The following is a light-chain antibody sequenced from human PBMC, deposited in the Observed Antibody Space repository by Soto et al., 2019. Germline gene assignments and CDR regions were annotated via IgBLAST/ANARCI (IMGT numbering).Light chain of an antibody. V-gene: IGLV2-8*01. Sequence: QSALTQPPSASGSPGQSVAISCSGTSSDVGGYNYVSWYQQHPGKAPKLMIYDVNKRPSGVPDRFSASKSGNTASLTVSGLQAEDEADYYCISYAGRNTPAFGGGTTLTVL. CDR2: DVN. J-gene: IGLJ2*01. CDR1: SSDVGGYNY. CDR3: ISYAGRNTPA.